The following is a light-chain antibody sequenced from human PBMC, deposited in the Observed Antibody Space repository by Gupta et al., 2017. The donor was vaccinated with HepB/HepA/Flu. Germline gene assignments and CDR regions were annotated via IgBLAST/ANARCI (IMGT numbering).Light chain of an antibody. V-gene: IGKV2-30*02. CDR2: KVS. CDR1: QSLVHTDGNIF. Sequence: VMTQSLLSLPVTLGQSASISCKSSQSLVHTDGNIFLHWLQQMPGQSPRRLIYKVSKRDSGDTDRFSGSGWDTDFTRKTSRVEAEDVGVYYSRQGTFWRSFGQGTKVEI. J-gene: IGKJ1*01. CDR3: RQGTFWRS.